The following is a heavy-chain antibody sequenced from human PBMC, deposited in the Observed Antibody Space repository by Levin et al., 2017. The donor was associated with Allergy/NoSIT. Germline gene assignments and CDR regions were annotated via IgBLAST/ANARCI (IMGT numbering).Heavy chain of an antibody. Sequence: ASVKVSCAASGFSFRIYWMTWVRQAPGRGLEWLSSISRDGQDTYYAESVKGRFTISIANSKNVLYLQMNSLTTEDTALYYCATSPGWWAHDSWGQGTLVTVSS. D-gene: IGHD2-15*01. CDR1: GFSFRIYW. V-gene: IGHV3-23*01. J-gene: IGHJ4*02. CDR3: ATSPGWWAHDS. CDR2: ISRDGQDT.